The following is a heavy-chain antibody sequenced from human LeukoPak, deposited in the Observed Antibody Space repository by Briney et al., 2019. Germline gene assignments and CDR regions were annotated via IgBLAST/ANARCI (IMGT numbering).Heavy chain of an antibody. CDR3: ARFGASSSWGYYFDY. Sequence: ASVTVSFKASGYTFTSYGISWVRQAPGQGLEWMGWISAYNGNTNYAQKLQGRVTMTTDTSTSTAYMELRSLRSDDTAVYYCARFGASSSWGYYFDYWGQGTLVTVSS. D-gene: IGHD6-13*01. CDR1: GYTFTSYG. V-gene: IGHV1-18*01. CDR2: ISAYNGNT. J-gene: IGHJ4*02.